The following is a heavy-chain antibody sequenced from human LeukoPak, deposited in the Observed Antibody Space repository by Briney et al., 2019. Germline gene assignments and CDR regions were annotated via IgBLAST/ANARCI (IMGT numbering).Heavy chain of an antibody. Sequence: ASVKVSCKASGYTFTSYGISWVRQAPGQGLEWMGWISTYNGDTDYARKLQGRVTMTADTSTSTAYMELSSLTSDDTAFYYCARAPMGTAAFYWGQGTLVTVSS. CDR2: ISTYNGDT. V-gene: IGHV1-18*01. D-gene: IGHD2-2*01. CDR1: GYTFTSYG. J-gene: IGHJ4*02. CDR3: ARAPMGTAAFY.